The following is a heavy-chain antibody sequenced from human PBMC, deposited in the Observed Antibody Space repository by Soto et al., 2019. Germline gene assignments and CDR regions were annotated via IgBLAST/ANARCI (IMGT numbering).Heavy chain of an antibody. V-gene: IGHV3-9*01. D-gene: IGHD3-3*01. CDR1: GFTFDDYA. CDR3: AKGSRGFLAPLYFDY. Sequence: GGSLRLSCAASGFTFDDYAMHWVRQAPGKGLEWVSGISWNSGSIGYADSVKGRFTISRDNAKNSLYLQMNSLRAEDTALYYCAKGSRGFLAPLYFDYWGQGTLVTVSS. J-gene: IGHJ4*02. CDR2: ISWNSGSI.